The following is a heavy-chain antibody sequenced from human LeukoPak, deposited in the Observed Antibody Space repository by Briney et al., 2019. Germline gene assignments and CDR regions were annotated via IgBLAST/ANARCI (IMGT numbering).Heavy chain of an antibody. Sequence: RRSLRLSCAASGFTSDDYAMHCVRQAPGKGLEWGSGISWNSGSIGYADSVKGRFTISRDNAKNSLYLQMNSLRAEDMAVYYCAKGAPYSSGWYLDAFDIWGQGTMVTVSS. V-gene: IGHV3-9*02. CDR2: ISWNSGSI. J-gene: IGHJ3*02. CDR1: GFTSDDYA. D-gene: IGHD6-19*01. CDR3: AKGAPYSSGWYLDAFDI.